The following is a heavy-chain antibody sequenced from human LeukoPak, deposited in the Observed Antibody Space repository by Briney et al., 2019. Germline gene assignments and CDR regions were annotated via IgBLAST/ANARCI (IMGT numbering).Heavy chain of an antibody. CDR3: ARQQGDSSGYVNWFDP. J-gene: IGHJ5*02. V-gene: IGHV5-51*01. D-gene: IGHD3-22*01. CDR1: GYSFTSYW. CDR2: IYPGDSDT. Sequence: GESLKISCKGSGYSFTSYWIGWVRQMPGKGLEWMGIIYPGDSDTRYSPSFQGQATISADKSISTAYLQWSSLKASDTAMYYCARQQGDSSGYVNWFDPWGQGTLVTVSS.